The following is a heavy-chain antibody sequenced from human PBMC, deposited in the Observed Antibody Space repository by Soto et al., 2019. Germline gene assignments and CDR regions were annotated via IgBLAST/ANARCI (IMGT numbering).Heavy chain of an antibody. D-gene: IGHD3-3*01. CDR1: GGSFSGYY. CDR3: ARAWFLDYYYYGMDV. V-gene: IGHV4-34*01. CDR2: INHSGST. J-gene: IGHJ6*02. Sequence: SETLSLSCAVYGGSFSGYYWSWIRQPPGKGLEWIGEINHSGSTNYNPSLKSRVTISVDTSKNQFSLKLSSVTAADTAVYYCARAWFLDYYYYGMDVWGQGTTVTVSS.